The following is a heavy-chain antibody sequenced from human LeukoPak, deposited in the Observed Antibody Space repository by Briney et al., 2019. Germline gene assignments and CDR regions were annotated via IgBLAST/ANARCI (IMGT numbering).Heavy chain of an antibody. D-gene: IGHD3-10*01. CDR3: AREGSGSPLFDY. Sequence: GGSLRLSCAASGFTFSSYWMHWVRQAPGKGLVWVSRINGDGSSTTYADSVKGRFTISRDNAKNTLYLQMNGLRAEDTAVYYCAREGSGSPLFDYWGQGTLVTVSS. V-gene: IGHV3-74*01. J-gene: IGHJ4*02. CDR2: INGDGSST. CDR1: GFTFSSYW.